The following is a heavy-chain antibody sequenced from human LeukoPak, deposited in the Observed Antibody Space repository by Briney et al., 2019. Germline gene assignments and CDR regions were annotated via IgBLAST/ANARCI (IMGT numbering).Heavy chain of an antibody. CDR3: ARLGYCSGGSCYSDDAFDI. CDR1: GGTFTSYA. D-gene: IGHD2-15*01. V-gene: IGHV1-3*01. CDR2: INAGNGNT. Sequence: ASVKVSCKASGGTFTSYAMHWVRQAPGQRLEWMGWINAGNGNTKYSQKFQGRVTITRDTSASTAYMELSSLRSEDTAVYYCARLGYCSGGSCYSDDAFDIRGQGTMVTVSS. J-gene: IGHJ3*02.